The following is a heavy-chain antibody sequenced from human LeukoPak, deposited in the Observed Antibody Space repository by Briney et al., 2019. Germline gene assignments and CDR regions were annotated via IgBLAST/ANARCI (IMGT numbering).Heavy chain of an antibody. CDR2: IYYSGST. CDR3: ARQHSPYYYDSSGYAFDY. D-gene: IGHD3-22*01. CDR1: GGSISSSSYY. J-gene: IGHJ4*02. V-gene: IGHV4-39*01. Sequence: SETLSLTCTVSGGSISSSSYYWGWIRQPPRKGLEWSGSIYYSGSTYYNPSLKSRVTISVDTSKNQFSLKLSSVTAADTAVYYCARQHSPYYYDSSGYAFDYWGQGTLVTVSS.